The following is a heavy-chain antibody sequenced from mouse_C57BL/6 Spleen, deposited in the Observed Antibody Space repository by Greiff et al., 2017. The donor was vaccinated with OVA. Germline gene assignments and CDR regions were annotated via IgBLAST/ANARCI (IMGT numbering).Heavy chain of an antibody. D-gene: IGHD1-1*01. CDR2: ISDGGSYT. CDR3: SFYGSSFDYSMDY. CDR1: GFTFSSYA. V-gene: IGHV5-4*03. Sequence: DVMLVESGGGLVKPGGSLKLSCAASGFTFSSYAMSWVRQTPEKRLEWVATISDGGSYTYYPDNVKGRFTISRDNAKNYLYLQMGHLKSADTAMYYCSFYGSSFDYSMDYWGQGTSVTVSS. J-gene: IGHJ4*01.